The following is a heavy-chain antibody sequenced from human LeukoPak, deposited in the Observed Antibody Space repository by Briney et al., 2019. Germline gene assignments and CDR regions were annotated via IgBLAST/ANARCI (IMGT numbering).Heavy chain of an antibody. CDR2: IYYSGST. Sequence: PSETLSLTCTVSGGSISSYYWSWIRQPPGKGLEWIGYIYYSGSTNYNPSLKSRVTISVDTSKNQLSLKLSSVTAADTAVYYCGRTLEGEYPIYDYYVTDVGGDVTT. CDR1: GGSISSYY. J-gene: IGHJ6*02. D-gene: IGHD4-17*01. V-gene: IGHV4-59*08. CDR3: GRTLEGEYPIYDYYVTDV.